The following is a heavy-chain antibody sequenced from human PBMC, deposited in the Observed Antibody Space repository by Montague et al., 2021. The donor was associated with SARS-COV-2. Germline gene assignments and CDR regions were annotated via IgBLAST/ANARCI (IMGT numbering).Heavy chain of an antibody. V-gene: IGHV4-61*02. D-gene: IGHD2-21*01. CDR1: GGSVNSGTYH. CDR3: ARDTELEIRTYSHYKLDV. J-gene: IGHJ6*01. Sequence: TLSLTCTVSGGSVNSGTYHWSWIRQPAGKRLEWMGRISTSGNTNYNPSLKSRLSISVDTSKNQFSLNLRSVTAADAAVYYCARDTELEIRTYSHYKLDVWGLGTPVTVSS. CDR2: ISTSGNT.